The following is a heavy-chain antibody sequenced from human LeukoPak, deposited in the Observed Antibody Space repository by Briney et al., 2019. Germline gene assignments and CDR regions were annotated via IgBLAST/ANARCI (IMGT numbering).Heavy chain of an antibody. CDR3: AKGYTFGVAATGVVRFSDAFDY. V-gene: IGHV3-30*02. CDR1: GFSFSGYG. J-gene: IGHJ4*02. CDR2: IRYDSTIK. D-gene: IGHD2-15*01. Sequence: PGGSLRLSCAASGFSFSGYGMHWARQAPGKGLEWVAFIRYDSTIKYYRDSVKGRFTVSRDNSKNTIYLQINSLRPEDTAVYYCAKGYTFGVAATGVVRFSDAFDYWGQGTLVTVSS.